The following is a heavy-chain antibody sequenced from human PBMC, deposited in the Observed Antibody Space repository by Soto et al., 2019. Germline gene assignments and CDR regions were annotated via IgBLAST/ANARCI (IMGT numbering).Heavy chain of an antibody. V-gene: IGHV1-69*13. D-gene: IGHD2-8*01. CDR2: IIPIFGTA. CDR1: GGTFSSYA. CDR3: ARAGFSMGYYGMDV. Sequence: SVKVSCKASGGTFSSYAISWVRQAPGQGLEWMGGIIPIFGTANYAQKSQGRVTITADESTSTAYMELSSLRSEDTAVYYCARAGFSMGYYGMDVWGQGXTVTVYS. J-gene: IGHJ6*02.